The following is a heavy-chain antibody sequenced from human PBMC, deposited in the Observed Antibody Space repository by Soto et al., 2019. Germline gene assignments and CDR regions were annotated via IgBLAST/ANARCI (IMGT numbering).Heavy chain of an antibody. Sequence: GGSLRLSCVASGFSFTDAWLSWVRQAPGKGLEWVGRIKSRKDRGTADYSAAVKGRFTISRDNSKNTLYLQMNSLRAEDTAVYYCANSKPGATKKPPSYYYYGMDVWGQGTTVTVSS. CDR1: GFSFTDAW. D-gene: IGHD1-26*01. V-gene: IGHV3-15*01. CDR3: ANSKPGATKKPPSYYYYGMDV. CDR2: IKSRKDRGTA. J-gene: IGHJ6*02.